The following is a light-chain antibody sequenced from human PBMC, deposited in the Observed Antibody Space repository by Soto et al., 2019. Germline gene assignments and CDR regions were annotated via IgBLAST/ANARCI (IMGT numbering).Light chain of an antibody. CDR1: QSISGC. V-gene: IGKV1-5*03. CDR2: TAS. J-gene: IGKJ1*01. Sequence: DIQMTQSPSTLSASVGDRVTITCRASQSISGCLAWYQQKPGKAPKLLIYTASSLQSGVPSRFSGSGSGTEFTLTISSLQPDDFATYYCQQYNTYPWTFGQGTQVEIK. CDR3: QQYNTYPWT.